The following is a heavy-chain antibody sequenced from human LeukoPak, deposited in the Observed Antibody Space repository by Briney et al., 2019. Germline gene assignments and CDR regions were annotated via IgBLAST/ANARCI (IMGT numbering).Heavy chain of an antibody. V-gene: IGHV1-18*01. CDR1: GYTFTSYG. D-gene: IGHD3-9*01. CDR2: ISVYTGNT. J-gene: IGHJ6*02. Sequence: ASVKVSCKASGYTFTSYGISWVRQAPGQGLEWVGWISVYTGNTNYAQKLQGRVTMTTDTSTSTAYMELRSLRFEDTAVYYCARALYDILTGHPTYGMDVWGQGTTVTVSS. CDR3: ARALYDILTGHPTYGMDV.